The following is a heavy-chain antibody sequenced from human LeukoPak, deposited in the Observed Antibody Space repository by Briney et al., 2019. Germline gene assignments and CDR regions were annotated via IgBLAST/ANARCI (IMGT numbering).Heavy chain of an antibody. J-gene: IGHJ5*02. CDR1: GGSFSRYS. CDR3: ARVVGKYSSSWYS. Sequence: PSETLSLTCAVYGGSFSRYSWSWIRQPPGTGLEWIGEINHSGSTNYNPSLKGRVTISVDTSKNQFSLKLRSVTAADTAVYYCARVVGKYSSSWYSWGQGTLVTVSS. D-gene: IGHD6-13*01. V-gene: IGHV4-34*01. CDR2: INHSGST.